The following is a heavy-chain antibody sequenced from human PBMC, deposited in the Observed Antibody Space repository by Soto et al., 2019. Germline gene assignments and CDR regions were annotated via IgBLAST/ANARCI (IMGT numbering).Heavy chain of an antibody. CDR1: GFTFSSYA. CDR3: ANMEYYYYDGMDV. V-gene: IGHV3-23*01. D-gene: IGHD3-3*01. J-gene: IGHJ6*02. CDR2: ISGSGGST. Sequence: EVQLLESGGGLVQPGGSLRLSCAASGFTFSSYAMSWVRQAPGKGLEWVSAISGSGGSTYYADSVKGRFTISRDNSKNTVYLQMNSLRAEDTAVYYCANMEYYYYDGMDVWGQGTTVTVSS.